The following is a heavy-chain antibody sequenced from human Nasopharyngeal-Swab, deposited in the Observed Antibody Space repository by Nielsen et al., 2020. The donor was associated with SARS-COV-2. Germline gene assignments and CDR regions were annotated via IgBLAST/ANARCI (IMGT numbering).Heavy chain of an antibody. Sequence: ASVKVSCKASGYTFTGYYMHWVQQAPGQGLEWMGRINPNSGGTNYAQKFQGRVTMTRDTFISTAYMELSRLRSDDTAVYYCAYSSSFGYFDYWGQGTLVTVSS. J-gene: IGHJ4*02. CDR1: GYTFTGYY. D-gene: IGHD6-6*01. V-gene: IGHV1-2*06. CDR3: AYSSSFGYFDY. CDR2: INPNSGGT.